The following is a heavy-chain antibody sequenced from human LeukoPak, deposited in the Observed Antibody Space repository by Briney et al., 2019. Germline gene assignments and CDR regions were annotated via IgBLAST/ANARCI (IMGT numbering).Heavy chain of an antibody. CDR1: GYSISSGYY. CDR2: IYHSGST. J-gene: IGHJ4*02. CDR3: ARKSQAARRVNFDY. V-gene: IGHV4-38-2*02. Sequence: SETLSLTCTVSGYSISSGYYWGWIRPPPGKGLEWIGSIYHSGSTYYNPSLKSRVTISVDTSKNQFSLKLSSVTAADTAVYYCARKSQAARRVNFDYWGQGTLVTVSS. D-gene: IGHD6-6*01.